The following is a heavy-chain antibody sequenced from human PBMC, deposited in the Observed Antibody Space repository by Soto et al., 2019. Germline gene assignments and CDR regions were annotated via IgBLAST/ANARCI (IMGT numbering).Heavy chain of an antibody. CDR2: VYDSGET. CDR3: ARRSRQPGYCYGSGCYHFDY. CDR1: GGSISTTNR. V-gene: IGHV4-4*02. D-gene: IGHD2-15*01. Sequence: QVQLQESGPGQVKPSGTLSLTCDVSGGSISTTNRWSWVRQSPGKGREWSGEVYDSGETNYNPSPRSRLTISVDKSKNQFSLNLSSLTAADTAVYYCARRSRQPGYCYGSGCYHFDYGGQGALVTVSS. J-gene: IGHJ4*02.